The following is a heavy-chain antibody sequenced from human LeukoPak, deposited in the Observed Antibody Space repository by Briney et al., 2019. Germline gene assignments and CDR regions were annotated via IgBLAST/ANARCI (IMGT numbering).Heavy chain of an antibody. V-gene: IGHV3-23*01. CDR1: GFTFSSYA. CDR2: ISGSGGST. D-gene: IGHD6-19*01. Sequence: GGSLRLSCAASGFTFSSYAMSWVRQAPGKGLEWVSAISGSGGSTYYADSVKGRFTISRDNSKNTLYLQMNSLRAEDTAVYYCAKDPSGRFITGDYFDYWGQGTLVTVSS. J-gene: IGHJ4*02. CDR3: AKDPSGRFITGDYFDY.